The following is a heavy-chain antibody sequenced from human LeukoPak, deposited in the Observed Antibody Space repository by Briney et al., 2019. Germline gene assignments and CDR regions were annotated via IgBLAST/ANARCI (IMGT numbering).Heavy chain of an antibody. J-gene: IGHJ6*01. CDR2: IRYDGSNK. CDR3: GKPVAGTMGMDV. D-gene: IGHD3-3*01. CDR1: GFTFSTYG. Sequence: GGSLRLSCAASGFTFSTYGMHWVRQAPGKGLEWVAFIRYDGSNKYYADSVKGRFTISRDNSKNTLYLQMNSLRAEDTAVYYWGKPVAGTMGMDVWGKGATFTVSS. V-gene: IGHV3-30*02.